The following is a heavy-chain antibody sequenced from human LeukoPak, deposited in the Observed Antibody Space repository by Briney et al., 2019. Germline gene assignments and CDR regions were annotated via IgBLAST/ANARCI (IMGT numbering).Heavy chain of an antibody. J-gene: IGHJ4*02. CDR1: GYTFTGYY. V-gene: IGHV1-2*06. CDR3: ATTIIIAARHSGFDY. Sequence: ASVKVSCKASGYTFTGYYMHWVRQAPGQGLEWMGRINPNSGGTNYAQKFQGRVTMTRETSISTAYMELSRLRSDDTAVYYCATTIIIAARHSGFDYWGQGTLVTVSS. D-gene: IGHD6-6*01. CDR2: INPNSGGT.